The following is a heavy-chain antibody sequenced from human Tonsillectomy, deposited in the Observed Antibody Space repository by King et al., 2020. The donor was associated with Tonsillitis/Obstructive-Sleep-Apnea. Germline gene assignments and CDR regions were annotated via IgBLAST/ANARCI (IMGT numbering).Heavy chain of an antibody. D-gene: IGHD1-26*01. CDR3: ARDINAQYSGTYYDAFDI. V-gene: IGHV3-7*01. J-gene: IGHJ3*02. CDR2: INEDGSEK. CDR1: GFTFSSYW. Sequence: EVQLVESGGGLVQPGGSLRLSCAASGFTFSSYWMIWLRQAPGKGLEWVANINEDGSEKSLVDSVRGRFTISRDNAKNSLYLQMNNLRAEDTAVYYCARDINAQYSGTYYDAFDIWGQGTMVTVSS.